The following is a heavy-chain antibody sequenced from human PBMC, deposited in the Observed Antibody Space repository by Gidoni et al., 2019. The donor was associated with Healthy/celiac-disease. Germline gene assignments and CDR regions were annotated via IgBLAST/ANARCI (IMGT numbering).Heavy chain of an antibody. CDR2: ISSSSSYI. CDR1: GFTFSSYS. V-gene: IGHV3-21*01. J-gene: IGHJ6*02. CDR3: AACSYNTGRSGMDV. D-gene: IGHD1-1*01. Sequence: EVQLVESGVGLVKPGGSLRLSCAASGFTFSSYSMNWVRQAPGKGLEWVSSISSSSSYIYYADSVKGRFTISRDNAKNSLYLQMNSLRAEDTAVYYCAACSYNTGRSGMDVWGQGTTVTVSS.